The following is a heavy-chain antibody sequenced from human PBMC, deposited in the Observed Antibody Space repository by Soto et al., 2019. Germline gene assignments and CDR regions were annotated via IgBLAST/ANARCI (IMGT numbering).Heavy chain of an antibody. CDR3: ARVVPGAEAWSGP. Sequence: GASVKVSCKPSGYTFSNYGITWVRQAPGQPLEWLGWISLYSDGTNYAQKFQGRVSMTTDTSTTTAYMELRSLRSDDTAVYYCARVVPGAEAWSGPWGQGTLVTVSS. J-gene: IGHJ5*02. D-gene: IGHD2-2*01. V-gene: IGHV1-18*01. CDR1: GYTFSNYG. CDR2: ISLYSDGT.